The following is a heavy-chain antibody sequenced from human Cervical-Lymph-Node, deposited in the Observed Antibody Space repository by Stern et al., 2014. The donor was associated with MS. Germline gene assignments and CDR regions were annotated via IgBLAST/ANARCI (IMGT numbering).Heavy chain of an antibody. J-gene: IGHJ3*01. CDR3: VRRRDSAGYDTFDL. D-gene: IGHD3-22*01. CDR2: IYPADSDT. CDR1: GYTFSNFW. Sequence: MQLVQSGAEVKKPGESLKISCRTSGYTFSNFWIGWVRQMPGKSLEWMGVIYPADSDTTYSPSFQGQVTISADESISTAYLQWRSLKASDTAMYYCVRRRDSAGYDTFDLWGQGTMLIVSS. V-gene: IGHV5-51*01.